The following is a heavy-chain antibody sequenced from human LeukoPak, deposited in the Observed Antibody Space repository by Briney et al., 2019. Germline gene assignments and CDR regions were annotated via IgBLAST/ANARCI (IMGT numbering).Heavy chain of an antibody. J-gene: IGHJ4*02. CDR3: AREEGSTSCYGY. CDR1: GYTFTGSY. D-gene: IGHD2-2*01. CDR2: INPNSGGT. Sequence: ASVKVSCKASGYTFTGSYMHWVRQAPGQGLEWMGWINPNSGGTNYAQKFQGRVTMTRDTSISTAYMELSRLRSDDTAVYYCAREEGSTSCYGYWGQGTLVTVSS. V-gene: IGHV1-2*02.